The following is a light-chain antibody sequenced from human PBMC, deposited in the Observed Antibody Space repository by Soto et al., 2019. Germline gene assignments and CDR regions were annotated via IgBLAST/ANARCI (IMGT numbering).Light chain of an antibody. CDR1: QSVSNNY. J-gene: IGKJ4*01. V-gene: IGKV3-20*01. Sequence: IECRQGPGSRSRSPPERSTLSCMSSQSVSNNYLAWYQQKPGQAPRLLIYDASSRATGIPDRFSGGGSGTDFTLTTSRLEPADFALYHSQQFSSHPLTFGGGTKVDIK. CDR2: DAS. CDR3: QQFSSHPLT.